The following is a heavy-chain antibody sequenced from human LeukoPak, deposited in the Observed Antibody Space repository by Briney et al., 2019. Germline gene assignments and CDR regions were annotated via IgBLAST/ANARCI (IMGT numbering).Heavy chain of an antibody. Sequence: SETLSLTCTVSGGSISSYYWSWIRQPPGKGLEWIGYIYYSGSTNYNPSLKSRVTISVDTSKNQFSLKLSSVTAADTAVYYCAREGGHYYDSSGYRHYFDYWGQGTLVTVSS. D-gene: IGHD3-22*01. CDR3: AREGGHYYDSSGYRHYFDY. V-gene: IGHV4-59*01. CDR1: GGSISSYY. CDR2: IYYSGST. J-gene: IGHJ4*02.